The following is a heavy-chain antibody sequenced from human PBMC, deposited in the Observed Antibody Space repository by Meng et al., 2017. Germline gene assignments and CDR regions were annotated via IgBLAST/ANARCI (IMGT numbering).Heavy chain of an antibody. CDR3: SKDGGGSLFDP. CDR2: IYSGGST. Sequence: GESLKISCAASGFTVSSNYMSWVRQAPGKGLEWVSVIYSGGSTYYADSVKGRFTISRDNSKNTLYLQMNSLRAEDTAVYYCSKDGGGSLFDPWGQGTLVTVSS. D-gene: IGHD1-26*01. J-gene: IGHJ5*02. V-gene: IGHV3-66*02. CDR1: GFTVSSNY.